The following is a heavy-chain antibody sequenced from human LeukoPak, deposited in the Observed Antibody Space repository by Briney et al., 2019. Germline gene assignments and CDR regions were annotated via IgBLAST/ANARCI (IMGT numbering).Heavy chain of an antibody. V-gene: IGHV3-21*01. Sequence: GGSLRLSCAASGFIFSSYSTNWVRQAPGKGLEWVSSITSSSSYIYYADSVKGRFTISRDNAKNSLYLQMNSLRAEDTAVYYCARVAAGGFDYWGQGTLVTVSS. CDR2: ITSSSSYI. D-gene: IGHD2-15*01. CDR1: GFIFSSYS. CDR3: ARVAAGGFDY. J-gene: IGHJ4*02.